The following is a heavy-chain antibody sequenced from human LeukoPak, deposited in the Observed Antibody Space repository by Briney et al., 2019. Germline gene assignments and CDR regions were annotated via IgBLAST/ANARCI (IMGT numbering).Heavy chain of an antibody. D-gene: IGHD1-26*01. V-gene: IGHV4-61*02. J-gene: IGHJ5*02. CDR2: IYTSGST. CDR1: GGPISSGSYY. CDR3: ARVGVGATTNWFDP. Sequence: PSETLSLTCTVSGGPISSGSYYWSWIRQPAGKGLEWIGRIYTSGSTNYNPSLKSRVTISVDTSKNQFSLKLSSVTAADTAVYYCARVGVGATTNWFDPWGQGTLVTVSS.